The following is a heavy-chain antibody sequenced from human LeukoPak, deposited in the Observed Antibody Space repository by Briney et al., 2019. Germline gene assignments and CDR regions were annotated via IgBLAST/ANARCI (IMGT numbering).Heavy chain of an antibody. V-gene: IGHV4-39*01. D-gene: IGHD3-22*01. J-gene: IGHJ4*02. CDR3: ASQTTYYYDSSGYSFDY. CDR1: GGSISSSSYY. Sequence: SETLSLTCSVSGGSISSSSYYWGWIRQPPGKGLEWIGSIYYSGSTYYNPSLKSRVTISVDTSKNQFSLKLSSVTAADTAVYYCASQTTYYYDSSGYSFDYWGQGTLVTVSS. CDR2: IYYSGST.